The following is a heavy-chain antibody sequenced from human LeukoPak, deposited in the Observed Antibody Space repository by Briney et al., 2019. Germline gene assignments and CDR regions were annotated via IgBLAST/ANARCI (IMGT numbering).Heavy chain of an antibody. CDR2: LYYTGDA. CDR1: GVSVTNYF. D-gene: IGHD3-22*01. V-gene: IGHV4-59*02. J-gene: IGHJ3*02. CDR3: ARFYDSPISALDM. Sequence: SETLSLTCTVSGVSVTNYFWSWIRQPPGKGLEWVAYLYYTGDANYNPSLNSRLSVSVDTSKNQFSLRLSSVTAADTATYYCARFYDSPISALDMWGQGTMVTVSS.